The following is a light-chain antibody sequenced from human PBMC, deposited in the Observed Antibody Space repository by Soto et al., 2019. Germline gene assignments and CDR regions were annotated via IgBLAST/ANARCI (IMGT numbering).Light chain of an antibody. Sequence: QSVLTQPASVSGSPGQSITISCTGTSSDVGTYNYVSWYQLHPGKAPKPMLYEVSNRPSGVSNRFSGSKSGNTASLTISGLQAEDEADYHCSSYTSSSTYVFGTGTKVTVL. CDR1: SSDVGTYNY. CDR3: SSYTSSSTYV. J-gene: IGLJ1*01. V-gene: IGLV2-14*01. CDR2: EVS.